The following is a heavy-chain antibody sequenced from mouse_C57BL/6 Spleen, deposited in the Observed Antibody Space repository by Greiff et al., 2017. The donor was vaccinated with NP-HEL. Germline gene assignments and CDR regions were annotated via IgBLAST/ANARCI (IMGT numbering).Heavy chain of an antibody. CDR3: ARGDYYGSYYYAMDY. V-gene: IGHV1-39*01. Sequence: EVQLQESGPELVKPGASVKISCKASGYSFTDYNMNWVKQSNGTSLEWIGVLNPNYGTTSYNQKFKGKATLTVDQSSSTAYMQLNSLTSEDSAVYYCARGDYYGSYYYAMDYWGQGTSVTVSS. D-gene: IGHD1-1*01. CDR2: LNPNYGTT. CDR1: GYSFTDYN. J-gene: IGHJ4*01.